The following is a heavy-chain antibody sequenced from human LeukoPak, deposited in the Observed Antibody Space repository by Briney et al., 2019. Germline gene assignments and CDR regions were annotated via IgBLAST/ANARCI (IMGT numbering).Heavy chain of an antibody. J-gene: IGHJ4*02. CDR1: GFTFNTYN. D-gene: IGHD3-3*01. CDR2: LRYDGSNK. V-gene: IGHV3-30*02. CDR3: ARDYFEYDFWGGSSYGTDY. Sequence: PGGSLRLSCAASGFTFNTYNMHWVRQAPGKGLQWVAFLRYDGSNKFYADSVKGRFTISRDNSKNTLYLQMNSLRPEDTALYYCARDYFEYDFWGGSSYGTDYWGQGSLVIVSS.